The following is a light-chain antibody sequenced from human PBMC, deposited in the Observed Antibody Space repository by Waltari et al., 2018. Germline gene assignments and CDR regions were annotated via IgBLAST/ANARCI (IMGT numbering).Light chain of an antibody. J-gene: IGLJ3*02. CDR1: SSNIGSNT. Sequence: QSVLTQPPSASGTPGQRVTISCSGSSSNIGSNTVNWYQQLPGTAPKFLIYSNNQRPSGLPDRFSGSKSGTSASLAISGLQSEDEADYYWAAWDDSLNGRWVFGGGTKLTVL. V-gene: IGLV1-44*01. CDR2: SNN. CDR3: AAWDDSLNGRWV.